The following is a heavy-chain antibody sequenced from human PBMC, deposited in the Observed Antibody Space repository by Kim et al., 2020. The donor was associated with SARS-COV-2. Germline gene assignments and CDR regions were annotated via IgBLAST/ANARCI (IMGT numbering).Heavy chain of an antibody. CDR1: GFTFSDYY. D-gene: IGHD2-2*01. J-gene: IGHJ4*02. V-gene: IGHV3-11*05. Sequence: GGSLRLSCAASGFTFSDYYMSWIRQAPGKGLEWVSYISSSSSYTNYADSVKGRFTISRDNAKNSLYLQMNSLRAEDTAVYYCARDRRVVVPAAPASRALDYWGQGTLVTVSS. CDR3: ARDRRVVVPAAPASRALDY. CDR2: ISSSSSYT.